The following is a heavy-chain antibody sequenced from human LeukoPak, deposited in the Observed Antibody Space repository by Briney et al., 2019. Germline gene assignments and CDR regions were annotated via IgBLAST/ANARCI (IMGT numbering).Heavy chain of an antibody. V-gene: IGHV4-4*09. CDR2: IYASGST. Sequence: SETLSLTCTVSGGSIRSYYWSWIRQTPGKGLGWIGYIYASGSTTYNPSLKSRVTISIDTSKNQFSLKLSSVTAADTAVYLCARRATMLAGGYFDYWGQGTLVSVSS. J-gene: IGHJ4*02. CDR1: GGSIRSYY. D-gene: IGHD5-12*01. CDR3: ARRATMLAGGYFDY.